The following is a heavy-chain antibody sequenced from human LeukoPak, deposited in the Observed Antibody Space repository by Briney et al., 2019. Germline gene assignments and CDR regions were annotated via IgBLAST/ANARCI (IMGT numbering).Heavy chain of an antibody. Sequence: PSETLSLTCTVSGGSFSSGDYSWNWIRQPAGQGLEWIGRLFSSGTTNYNPSLKSRVTISGDTSNNQFSLKLTSVTAADTAVYYCARGRGSSWYILTNWFDPWGQGTLVTVSS. J-gene: IGHJ5*02. CDR3: ARGRGSSWYILTNWFDP. CDR2: LFSSGTT. CDR1: GGSFSSGDYS. V-gene: IGHV4-61*02. D-gene: IGHD6-13*01.